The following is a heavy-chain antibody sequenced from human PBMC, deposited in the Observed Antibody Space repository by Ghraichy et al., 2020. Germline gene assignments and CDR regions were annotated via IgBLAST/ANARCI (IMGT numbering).Heavy chain of an antibody. V-gene: IGHV3-30*18. CDR1: GFTFSRYG. D-gene: IGHD3-22*01. CDR3: AKERDTSGYYSFRGDYYGMDV. J-gene: IGHJ6*02. CDR2: TSYDGSNK. Sequence: GESLNISCAGSGFTFSRYGMHWVRQAPDRGLEWVAVTSYDGSNKFYGGSVQGRFTISRDNSKNTLFLQMNSLRPEDTAVYYCAKERDTSGYYSFRGDYYGMDVWGQVTTVTVSS.